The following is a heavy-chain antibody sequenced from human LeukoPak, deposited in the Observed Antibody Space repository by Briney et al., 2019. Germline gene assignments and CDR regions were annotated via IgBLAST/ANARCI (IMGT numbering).Heavy chain of an antibody. J-gene: IGHJ4*02. CDR2: ISGSGGST. D-gene: IGHD5-18*01. CDR1: GFTFSSYA. Sequence: GGSLRLSCAASGFTFSSYAMSWVRQAPGKGLEWVSAISGSGGSTYYADSVKGRFTISRDNSKNTLYLQMNSLRAEDTAVYYCARARGYSYGPWDYWGQGALVTVSS. CDR3: ARARGYSYGPWDY. V-gene: IGHV3-23*01.